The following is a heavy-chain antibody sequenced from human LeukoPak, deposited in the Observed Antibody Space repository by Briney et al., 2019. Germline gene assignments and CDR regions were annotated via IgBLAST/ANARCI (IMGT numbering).Heavy chain of an antibody. CDR1: GYPFTAYY. CDR3: ARGRYGGYGDS. Sequence: GASVKVSCKASGYPFTAYYIHWVRQAPGQGLEWMGWINPNNGGTNYAQKFQGRVTMTRGMSISTAFMELSSLRSDDTAVYYCARGRYGGYGDSWGQGTLVTVSS. V-gene: IGHV1-2*02. CDR2: INPNNGGT. D-gene: IGHD5-12*01. J-gene: IGHJ4*02.